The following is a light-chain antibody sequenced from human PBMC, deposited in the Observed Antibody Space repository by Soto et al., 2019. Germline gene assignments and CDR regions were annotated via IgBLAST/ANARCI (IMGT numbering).Light chain of an antibody. V-gene: IGKV1-39*01. Sequence: QMTQSPASLSASVGDRVTITFLASQTISSYLNWYQKKPGKAPTLLIYAASTLQSGVPSRFSGSRSGTDFTLTICSLQPEDFARYYCQHSYITLWTFCQGTKVDIK. CDR2: AAS. CDR1: QTISSY. J-gene: IGKJ1*01. CDR3: QHSYITLWT.